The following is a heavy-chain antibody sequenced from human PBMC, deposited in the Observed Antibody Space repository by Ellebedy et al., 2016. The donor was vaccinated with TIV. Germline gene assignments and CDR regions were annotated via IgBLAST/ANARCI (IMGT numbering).Heavy chain of an antibody. V-gene: IGHV4-31*03. CDR3: VRGDCSGGSCQYNWFDP. CDR2: IYYSGST. J-gene: IGHJ5*02. Sequence: SETLSLTXTVSGGSISSGGSYWSWIRQHPGKGLEWIGYIYYSGSTYYNPSLKSRVTISVNTSKNQFSLKLSSVTAADTAVYYCVRGDCSGGSCQYNWFDPWGQGTLVTVSS. D-gene: IGHD2-15*01. CDR1: GGSISSGGSY.